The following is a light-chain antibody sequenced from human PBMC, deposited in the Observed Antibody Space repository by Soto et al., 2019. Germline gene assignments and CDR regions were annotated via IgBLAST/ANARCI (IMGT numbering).Light chain of an antibody. CDR2: DAS. CDR3: KQRSNGLQIT. J-gene: IGKJ5*01. Sequence: DIVVPQSPATQSLSPGEITTLSCRSSQSVSSDGAWYQQKPGQAPRLLIYDASNRATGIPARFSDSGSGTYFTIPSSSPAPEDFAVYYGKQRSNGLQITFGQGTRLETK. V-gene: IGKV3-11*01. CDR1: QSVSSD.